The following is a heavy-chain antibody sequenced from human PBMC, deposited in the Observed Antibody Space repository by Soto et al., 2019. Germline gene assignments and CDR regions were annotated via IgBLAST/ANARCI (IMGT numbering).Heavy chain of an antibody. CDR1: GGSISSGNYY. CDR3: ATMGTPVTGLYYFDY. D-gene: IGHD4-17*01. CDR2: ISYSGTT. J-gene: IGHJ4*02. Sequence: QVQLQESGPGLVKPSQTLSLTCTVSGGSISSGNYYWSWIRQPPGKGLEWIGFISYSGTTHYSASLMSRVSISVDTSKNQFSLDLRSVTAADTAVYYCATMGTPVTGLYYFDYWGQGTLVTVSS. V-gene: IGHV4-30-4*01.